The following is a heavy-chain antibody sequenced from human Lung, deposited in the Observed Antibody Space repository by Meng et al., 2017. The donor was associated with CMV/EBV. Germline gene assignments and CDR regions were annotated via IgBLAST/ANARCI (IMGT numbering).Heavy chain of an antibody. CDR2: MYSGGTT. Sequence: GEXXKISCAASGFTVSTNFMSWVRQAPGKGLEWVSLMYSGGTTYYADSVKGRFTISRDDSKNTLYLQLNSMRADDTAVYYCARNQPLSEAYDIWGRGTMVTVSS. CDR3: ARNQPLSEAYDI. J-gene: IGHJ3*02. V-gene: IGHV3-53*01. CDR1: GFTVSTNF. D-gene: IGHD1-14*01.